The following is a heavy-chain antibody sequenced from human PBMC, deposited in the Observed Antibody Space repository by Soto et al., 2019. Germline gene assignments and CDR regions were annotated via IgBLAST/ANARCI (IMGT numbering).Heavy chain of an antibody. Sequence: GGSLRLSCAASGFTFSSYGMHWVRQAPGKGLEWVAVIWYDGSNKYYADSVKGRFTISRDNSKNTLYLQMNSLRAEDTAVYYCARESESAQYSSSSDFPAYYYGMDVWGQGTTVTVSS. CDR2: IWYDGSNK. CDR3: ARESESAQYSSSSDFPAYYYGMDV. CDR1: GFTFSSYG. J-gene: IGHJ6*02. D-gene: IGHD6-6*01. V-gene: IGHV3-33*01.